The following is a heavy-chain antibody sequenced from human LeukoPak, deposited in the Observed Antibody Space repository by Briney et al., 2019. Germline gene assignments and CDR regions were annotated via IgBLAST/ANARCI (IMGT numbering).Heavy chain of an antibody. CDR1: GGSISSGGYY. CDR2: IYYSGST. Sequence: SETLSLTCTVSGGSISSGGYYWSWIRQHPGKGLEWIGYIYYSGSTYYNPSLKSRVTISVDTSENQFSLKLSSVTAADTAVYYCARETTAFDNWFDPWGQGTLVTVSS. V-gene: IGHV4-31*03. CDR3: ARETTAFDNWFDP. D-gene: IGHD1-7*01. J-gene: IGHJ5*02.